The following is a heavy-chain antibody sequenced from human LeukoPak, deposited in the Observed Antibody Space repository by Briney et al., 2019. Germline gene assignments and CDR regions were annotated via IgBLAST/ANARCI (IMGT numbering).Heavy chain of an antibody. Sequence: GGSLRLACAVSGFTFSSSWMHWVRQAPGKGLVWVSYISGDGSTTTYADSVKGRFTISRDNAKNTLYLQMNSLRVEDAAVYYCTRSMVWGQGTLVTVSS. CDR2: ISGDGSTT. V-gene: IGHV3-74*03. CDR3: TRSMV. J-gene: IGHJ4*02. D-gene: IGHD3-10*01. CDR1: GFTFSSSW.